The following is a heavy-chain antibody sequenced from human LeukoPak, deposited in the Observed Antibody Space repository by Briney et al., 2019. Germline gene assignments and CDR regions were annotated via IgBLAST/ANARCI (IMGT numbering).Heavy chain of an antibody. CDR2: VSGNSAGT. CDR1: GFTFSSYA. J-gene: IGHJ2*01. D-gene: IGHD3-3*01. V-gene: IGHV3-23*01. CDR3: AKVWADYDFWSAYYWYFDL. Sequence: GGSLRLSCAASGFTFSSYAMSWVSQAREKGLEWVSAVSGNSAGTFYTDSVKGRFTISRDNSRHTLYLQMDSLRAEDTAVYYCAKVWADYDFWSAYYWYFDLWGRGTLVTVSS.